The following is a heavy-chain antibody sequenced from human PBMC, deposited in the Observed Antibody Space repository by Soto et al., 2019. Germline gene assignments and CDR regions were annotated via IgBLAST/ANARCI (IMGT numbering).Heavy chain of an antibody. V-gene: IGHV4-30-2*01. D-gene: IGHD3-22*01. Sequence: QVQLQESGSGLVKPSQTLSLTCTVSGDSISSGGYSWSWIRQPPRQGLEWIGYIYHTGSTSYSPSLKRRGTMSVDKSKNHFSLSLNSVTAADTAIYYCARAHYGPSGYYFDSWGHGALFTVSS. J-gene: IGHJ4*01. CDR2: IYHTGST. CDR3: ARAHYGPSGYYFDS. CDR1: GDSISSGGYS.